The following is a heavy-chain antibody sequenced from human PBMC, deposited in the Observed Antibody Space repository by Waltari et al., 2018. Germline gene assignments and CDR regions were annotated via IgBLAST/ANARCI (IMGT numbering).Heavy chain of an antibody. CDR3: ARDLVAAPDYYYYMDV. V-gene: IGHV4-31*03. Sequence: QVQLQESGPGLVKPSQTLSLTCTVSGGSISSGGYSWSWIRQHPGKGLEWIGYIYYSGSTYYNPSLKSRVTISVDTSKNQFSLKLSSVTAADTAVYYCARDLVAAPDYYYYMDVWGKGTTVTVSS. J-gene: IGHJ6*03. CDR1: GGSISSGGYS. CDR2: IYYSGST. D-gene: IGHD2-15*01.